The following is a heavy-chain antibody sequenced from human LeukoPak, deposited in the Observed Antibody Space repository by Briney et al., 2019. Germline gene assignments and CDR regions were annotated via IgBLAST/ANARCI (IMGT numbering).Heavy chain of an antibody. D-gene: IGHD3-22*01. Sequence: SETLSLTCTVSGGSISSSSYYWGWIRQPPGKGLEWIGSIYYSGSTYYNPSLKSRVTISVDTSKNQFSLKLSSVTAADTAVYYCARGHYYDKEYYMDVWGKGTTVTVSS. J-gene: IGHJ6*03. CDR1: GGSISSSSYY. CDR3: ARGHYYDKEYYMDV. CDR2: IYYSGST. V-gene: IGHV4-39*07.